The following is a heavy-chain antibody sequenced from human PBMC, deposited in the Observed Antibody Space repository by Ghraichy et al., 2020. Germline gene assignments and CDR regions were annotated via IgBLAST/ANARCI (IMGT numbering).Heavy chain of an antibody. CDR1: GGSFSGYY. CDR3: ARGRIQLGP. V-gene: IGHV4-34*01. J-gene: IGHJ5*02. CDR2: INHSGST. Sequence: SETLSLTCAVYGGSFSGYYWSWIRQPPGKGLEWIGEINHSGSTNYNPSLKSRVTISVDTSKNQFSLKLSSVTAADTAVYYCARGRIQLGPWGQGTLVTISS. D-gene: IGHD5-18*01.